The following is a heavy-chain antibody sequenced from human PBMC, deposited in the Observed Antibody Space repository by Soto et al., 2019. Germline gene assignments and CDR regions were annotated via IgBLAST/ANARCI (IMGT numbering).Heavy chain of an antibody. D-gene: IGHD2-2*01. V-gene: IGHV3-23*01. CDR3: AKDTSSSPYYMDV. Sequence: EVQVLESGGGSVQPGGSLRLSCAASGFTFSNFAMSWVRHAPGKGLEWVSEITGSTGTTYYADSVRGRFIISRDNSQNTLHLQMNSLRHEETAVYYCAKDTSSSPYYMDVWGKGTTVTVSS. J-gene: IGHJ6*03. CDR2: ITGSTGTT. CDR1: GFTFSNFA.